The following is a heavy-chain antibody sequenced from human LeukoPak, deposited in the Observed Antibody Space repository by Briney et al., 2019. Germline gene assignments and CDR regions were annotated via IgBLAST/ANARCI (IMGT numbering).Heavy chain of an antibody. CDR1: GGSFSGYY. Sequence: SETLSLTCAVYGGSFSGYYWSWIRQPPGKGLEWIGEINHSGSTNYNPSLKSRVTISVDTSKNQFSLKLSSVTAADTAVYYCARGDTIFGPPDYWGQGTLVTVSS. CDR2: INHSGST. D-gene: IGHD3-3*01. CDR3: ARGDTIFGPPDY. V-gene: IGHV4-34*01. J-gene: IGHJ4*02.